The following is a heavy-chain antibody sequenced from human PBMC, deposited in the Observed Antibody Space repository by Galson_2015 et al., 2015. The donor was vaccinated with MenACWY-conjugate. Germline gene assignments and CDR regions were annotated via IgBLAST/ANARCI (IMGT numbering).Heavy chain of an antibody. D-gene: IGHD3-10*01. Sequence: SLRLSCAASGFTFSHYSMNWVRQAPGKGLEWVSAISSSSNFIYYADSVKGRFTISRDKAKNSLYLQMNSLRAEDTAVYYCARGRGSGSYVPDYWGQGTLVTVSS. J-gene: IGHJ4*02. CDR3: ARGRGSGSYVPDY. CDR2: ISSSSNFI. CDR1: GFTFSHYS. V-gene: IGHV3-21*06.